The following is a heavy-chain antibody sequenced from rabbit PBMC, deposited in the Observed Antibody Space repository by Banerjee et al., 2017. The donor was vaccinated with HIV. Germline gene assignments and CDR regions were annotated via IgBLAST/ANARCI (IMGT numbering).Heavy chain of an antibody. D-gene: IGHD4-1*01. CDR1: GFDFSSYG. CDR2: INNSSGNT. V-gene: IGHV1S45*01. J-gene: IGHJ4*01. Sequence: QEQLVESGGGLVQPGGSLKLSCKTSGFDFSSYGVSWVRQAPGKGLEWIACINNSSGNTVYANWAKGRFTISKTSSTPVTLQTTSLTAADTATYFCARDLAGVIGWNFNLWGPGTLFTVS. CDR3: ARDLAGVIGWNFNL.